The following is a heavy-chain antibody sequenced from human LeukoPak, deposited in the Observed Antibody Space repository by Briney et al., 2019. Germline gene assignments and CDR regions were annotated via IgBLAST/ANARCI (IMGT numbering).Heavy chain of an antibody. CDR2: FSDSGRST. CDR3: AKDLAGTTSFDH. CDR1: GFTFSSNA. J-gene: IGHJ4*02. Sequence: GGSLRLSCGASGFTFSSNAMYGFRQAPGKGLEWVSGFSDSGRSTYYADSVKGRFTISRDKSKNTLYLQMNSLRAEDTAVYYCAKDLAGTTSFDHWGQGTLVTVSS. D-gene: IGHD1-7*01. V-gene: IGHV3-23*01.